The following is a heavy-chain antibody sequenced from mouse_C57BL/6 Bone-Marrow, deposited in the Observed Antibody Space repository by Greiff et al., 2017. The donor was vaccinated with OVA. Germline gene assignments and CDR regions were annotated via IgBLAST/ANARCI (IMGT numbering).Heavy chain of an antibody. D-gene: IGHD1-1*01. CDR2: ISNGGGST. Sequence: EVQLQESGGGLVQPGGSLKLSCAASGFTFSDYYMYWVRQTPEKRLEWVAYISNGGGSTYYPDTVKGRFTISRDNAKNTLYLQMSRLKSEDTAMYYCARDYYGSSYVDFAYWGQGTLVTVSA. V-gene: IGHV5-12*01. CDR1: GFTFSDYY. J-gene: IGHJ3*01. CDR3: ARDYYGSSYVDFAY.